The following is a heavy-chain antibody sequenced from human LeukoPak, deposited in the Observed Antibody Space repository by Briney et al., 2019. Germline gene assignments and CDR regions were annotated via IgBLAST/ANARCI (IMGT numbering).Heavy chain of an antibody. CDR2: IFPIFGIA. J-gene: IGHJ4*02. V-gene: IGHV1-69*04. CDR1: GGTFSRYA. D-gene: IGHD2-21*02. Sequence: ASVKVSCKTSGGTFSRYAISWVRQAPGEGLEWMGRIFPIFGIANYAQKFQGRVTITADKSTSTAYMELSSLRSEDTAVYYCARGLRAYCGGDCYSIDYWGQGTLVTVSS. CDR3: ARGLRAYCGGDCYSIDY.